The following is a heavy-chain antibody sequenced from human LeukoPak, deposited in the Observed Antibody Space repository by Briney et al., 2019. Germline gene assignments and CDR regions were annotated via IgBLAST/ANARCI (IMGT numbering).Heavy chain of an antibody. D-gene: IGHD6-13*01. CDR3: ARDKTPDAGTGRGYYYMDV. CDR2: INPNSGGT. V-gene: IGHV1-2*02. Sequence: ASVKVSCKASGYTFTGYYVHWVRQAPGQGLEWMGWINPNSGGTNYAQKFQGRVTMTRDTSISTAYMELSRLRSDDTAVYYCARDKTPDAGTGRGYYYMDVWGKGTTVTVSS. CDR1: GYTFTGYY. J-gene: IGHJ6*03.